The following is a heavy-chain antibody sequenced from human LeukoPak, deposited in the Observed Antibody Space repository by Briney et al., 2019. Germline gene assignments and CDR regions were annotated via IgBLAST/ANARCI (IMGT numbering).Heavy chain of an antibody. D-gene: IGHD6-6*01. V-gene: IGHV1-18*01. CDR3: ARSREVYDAFDI. Sequence: GASVKVSCKASGYTFTSFGISWVRQAPGQGLEWMGWISAYNGNTNYAQKFQGRVTITRNTSISTAYMELSSLRSEDTAVYYCARSREVYDAFDIWGQGTMVTVSS. CDR2: ISAYNGNT. CDR1: GYTFTSFG. J-gene: IGHJ3*02.